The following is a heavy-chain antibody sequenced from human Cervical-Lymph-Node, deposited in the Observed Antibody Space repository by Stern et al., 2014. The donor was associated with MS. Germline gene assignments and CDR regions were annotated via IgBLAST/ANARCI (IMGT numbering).Heavy chain of an antibody. Sequence: QVQLVESGAEVNKPGASVKVSCKASGYTFTNYYTHWVRQAPGPGLEWLGIINPSGGSTSYAQKFQGRVTMTRDTSTSTVYMELSSLRSEDTAVYYCAREVAGHRLGMMDVWGQGTTVTVSS. CDR1: GYTFTNYY. V-gene: IGHV1-46*01. CDR3: AREVAGHRLGMMDV. D-gene: IGHD6-19*01. J-gene: IGHJ6*02. CDR2: INPSGGST.